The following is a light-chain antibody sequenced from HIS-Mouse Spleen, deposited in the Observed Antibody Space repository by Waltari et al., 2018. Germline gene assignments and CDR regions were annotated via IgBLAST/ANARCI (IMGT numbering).Light chain of an antibody. Sequence: QSVLTQPPSASGTPGQRVTISCSGSSSNIGRNYVYWYQQLPGTAPKLLIYRNNQRPSGVPDRFSGCKSGTSASLAISGRRSEDEADYYCAAWDDSLSGPVFGGGTKLTVL. CDR3: AAWDDSLSGPV. J-gene: IGLJ3*02. CDR1: SSNIGRNY. V-gene: IGLV1-47*01. CDR2: RNN.